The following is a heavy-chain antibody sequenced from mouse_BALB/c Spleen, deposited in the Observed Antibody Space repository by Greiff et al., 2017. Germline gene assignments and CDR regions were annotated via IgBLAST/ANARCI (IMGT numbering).Heavy chain of an antibody. Sequence: VQLKESGAELVKPGASVKLSCTASGLNIKDTYMHWVKQRPEQGLEWIGRIDPANGNTKYDPKFQGKATITADTSSNTAYLQLSSLTSEDTAVYYCARYYGYEGGFAYWGQGTLVTVSA. CDR2: IDPANGNT. J-gene: IGHJ3*01. D-gene: IGHD1-2*01. CDR3: ARYYGYEGGFAY. CDR1: GLNIKDTY. V-gene: IGHV14-3*02.